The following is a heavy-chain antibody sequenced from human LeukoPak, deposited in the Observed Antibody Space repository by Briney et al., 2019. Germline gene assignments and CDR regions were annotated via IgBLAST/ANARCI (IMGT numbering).Heavy chain of an antibody. J-gene: IGHJ5*02. CDR2: IYYSGST. V-gene: IGHV4-39*07. CDR3: ARSPSFNSGLPNWFDP. CDR1: GGSISSSSYY. Sequence: SETLSLTCTVSGGSISSSSYYWGWIRQPPGKGLEWIGSIYYSGSTYYNPSLKSRVTISVDTSKNQFSLKLTSVTAADTAVYYCARSPSFNSGLPNWFDPWGPGTLVTVSS. D-gene: IGHD6-19*01.